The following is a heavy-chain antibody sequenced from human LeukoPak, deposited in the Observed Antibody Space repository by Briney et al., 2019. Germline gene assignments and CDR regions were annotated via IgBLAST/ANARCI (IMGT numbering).Heavy chain of an antibody. CDR3: VKDLYSYSFDY. V-gene: IGHV3-64D*09. CDR1: GFTFRNYG. Sequence: GGSLRLSCSASGFTFRNYGMHWVRQAPGKGLEYVSTISSYGGSTYYADLVKGRFTISRDNSKNTLYLQMSSLRAEDTAVYHCVKDLYSYSFDYWGQGTLVTVSS. J-gene: IGHJ4*02. D-gene: IGHD2-8*01. CDR2: ISSYGGST.